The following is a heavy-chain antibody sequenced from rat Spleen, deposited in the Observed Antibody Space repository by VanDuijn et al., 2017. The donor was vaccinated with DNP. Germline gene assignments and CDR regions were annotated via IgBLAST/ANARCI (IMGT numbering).Heavy chain of an antibody. Sequence: EVQLVESGGGLVQPGRSLKLSCAASGFTFSDYNMAWVRQSPKKGLEWVAYIRYDGGSTKYGDSVKGRFTISRDNAKNTLYLQMNSLRSEDMATYYCARWNSGHFDYWGQGVMVPVSS. CDR1: GFTFSDYN. CDR3: ARWNSGHFDY. J-gene: IGHJ2*01. V-gene: IGHV5-22*01. CDR2: IRYDGGST. D-gene: IGHD4-3*01.